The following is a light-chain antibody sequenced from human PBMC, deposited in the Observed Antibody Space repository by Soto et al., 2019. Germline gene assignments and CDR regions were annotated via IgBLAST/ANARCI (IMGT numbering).Light chain of an antibody. CDR3: SSYVGTNTLV. Sequence: QSALTQPPSASRSPGQSVTISCTGTSGDIGGYNYVSWYQQHPGKAPKLLIYEVSKRPSGVPDRFSGSKSGNTASLTVSGPQAEDEADYYCSSYVGTNTLVFGGGTKVTVL. J-gene: IGLJ2*01. V-gene: IGLV2-8*02. CDR1: SGDIGGYNY. CDR2: EVS.